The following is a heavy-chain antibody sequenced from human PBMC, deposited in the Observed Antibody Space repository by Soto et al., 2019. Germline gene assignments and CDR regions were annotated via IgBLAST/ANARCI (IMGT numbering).Heavy chain of an antibody. CDR1: GGSISSGGYY. Sequence: QVQLQESGPGLVKPSQTLSLTCTVSGGSISSGGYYWSWIRQHPGKGLEWIGYIYYSGSTYYNPSIKSRVTISVDTSKNQCAPNLSSVTAADTAVYYCARQDSGYYPISIWGQWTMVTVSS. D-gene: IGHD5-12*01. CDR3: ARQDSGYYPISI. J-gene: IGHJ3*02. V-gene: IGHV4-31*03. CDR2: IYYSGST.